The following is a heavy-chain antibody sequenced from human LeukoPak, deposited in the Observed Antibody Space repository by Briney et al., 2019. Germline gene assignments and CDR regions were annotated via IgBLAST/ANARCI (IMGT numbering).Heavy chain of an antibody. J-gene: IGHJ3*02. CDR1: GYSFTSYW. V-gene: IGHV5-10-1*01. CDR2: IDPSDSYT. Sequence: GESLRISCKGSGYSFTSYWISWVRQMPGKGLEWMGRIDPSDSYTNYSPSFLGHVTISADKSISTAYLQWSSLKASDTAMYYCASDWSYAFDIWGQGTMVTVSS. D-gene: IGHD3-9*01. CDR3: ASDWSYAFDI.